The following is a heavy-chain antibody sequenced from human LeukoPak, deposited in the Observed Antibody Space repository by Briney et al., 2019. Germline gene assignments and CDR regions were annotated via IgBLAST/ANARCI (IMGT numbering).Heavy chain of an antibody. V-gene: IGHV3-21*01. Sequence: GGSLRLSCAASGFTFSNYAMTWVRQAPGKGLEWVSSISSSSSYIYYADSVKGRFTISRDNAKNSLYLQMNSLRAEDTAVYYCARDRPSGYDKVGFDYWGQGALVTVSS. D-gene: IGHD5-12*01. CDR2: ISSSSSYI. CDR1: GFTFSNYA. CDR3: ARDRPSGYDKVGFDY. J-gene: IGHJ4*02.